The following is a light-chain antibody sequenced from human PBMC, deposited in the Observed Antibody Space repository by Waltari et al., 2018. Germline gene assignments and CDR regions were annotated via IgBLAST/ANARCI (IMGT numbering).Light chain of an antibody. V-gene: IGKV2-40*01. Sequence: DIVMTQTPLSLPVTPGEPAYISCRSSQSLLYTNGNTYLHWYLQKPGQSPQLLIYGGSNRASGVPDRFSGSGSGTDFTLKISKVEAEDVVIYYCVQTIAFPFTFGPGTKLDIK. CDR2: GGS. J-gene: IGKJ3*01. CDR3: VQTIAFPFT. CDR1: QSLLYTNGNTY.